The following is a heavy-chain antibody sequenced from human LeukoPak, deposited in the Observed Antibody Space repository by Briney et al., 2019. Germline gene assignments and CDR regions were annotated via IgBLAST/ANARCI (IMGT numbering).Heavy chain of an antibody. V-gene: IGHV4-59*01. CDR3: ARDVVAARGSFDY. D-gene: IGHD2-2*01. Sequence: SETLSLTCTVSGGSIRSYYWSWIRQPPGTGLEWIGYIHYSGSTNYNPSLKSRVTISVDTSKNQFSLKLSSVTAADTAVYYCARDVVAARGSFDYWGQGTLVTVSS. J-gene: IGHJ4*02. CDR1: GGSIRSYY. CDR2: IHYSGST.